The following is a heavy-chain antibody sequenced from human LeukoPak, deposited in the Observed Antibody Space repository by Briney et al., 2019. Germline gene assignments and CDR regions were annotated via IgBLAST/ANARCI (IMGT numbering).Heavy chain of an antibody. CDR2: IYHSGTV. CDR1: GGSISSGGYY. V-gene: IGHV4-39*07. J-gene: IGHJ4*02. Sequence: SQTLSLTCTVSGGSISSGGYYWGWIRQSPGKGLEWIGNIYHSGTVYYNPSLQSRITISVDTSKNQFSLKLTSVTAADTAVYYCARDIEYTAMVFKSFDYWGQGTLVTVSS. D-gene: IGHD5-18*01. CDR3: ARDIEYTAMVFKSFDY.